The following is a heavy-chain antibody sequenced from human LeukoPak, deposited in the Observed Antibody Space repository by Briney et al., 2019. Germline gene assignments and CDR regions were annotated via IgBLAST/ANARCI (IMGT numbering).Heavy chain of an antibody. CDR1: GGSFSGYY. CDR3: ARGPGEEVAARLGYYYMDV. J-gene: IGHJ6*03. Sequence: PSETLSLTCAAYGGSFSGYYWSWIRQPPGKGLEWIGEINHSGSTNYNPSLKSRVTISVDTSKNQFSLKLSSVTAADTAVYCCARGPGEEVAARLGYYYMDVWGKGTMVTVSS. D-gene: IGHD6-6*01. V-gene: IGHV4-34*01. CDR2: INHSGST.